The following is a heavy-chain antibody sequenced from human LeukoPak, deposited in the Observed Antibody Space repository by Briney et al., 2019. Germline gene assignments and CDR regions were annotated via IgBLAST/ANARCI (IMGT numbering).Heavy chain of an antibody. Sequence: KPGGSLRLSCAASGFTFSDYYMSWIRQAPGKGLEWVSYISSSGSTIYYADSVKGRFTISRDNAKNSLYLQMNSLRAEDTAVYYCARDGDIAVAGRGYDAFDIWGQGTMVTVSS. CDR3: ARDGDIAVAGRGYDAFDI. J-gene: IGHJ3*02. V-gene: IGHV3-11*04. D-gene: IGHD6-19*01. CDR2: ISSSGSTI. CDR1: GFTFSDYY.